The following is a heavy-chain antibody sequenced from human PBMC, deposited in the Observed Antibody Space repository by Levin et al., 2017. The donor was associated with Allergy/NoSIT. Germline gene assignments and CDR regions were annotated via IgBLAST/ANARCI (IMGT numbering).Heavy chain of an antibody. CDR3: ARGGVYNYGSDY. D-gene: IGHD5-18*01. CDR2: ISSSSSYI. J-gene: IGHJ4*02. CDR1: GFTFSSYS. Sequence: LSLTCAASGFTFSSYSMNWVRQAPGKGLEWVSSISSSSSYIYYADSVKGRFTISRDNAQNSLYLQMISLRAEDTAVYYCARGGVYNYGSDYWGQGTLVTVSS. V-gene: IGHV3-21*01.